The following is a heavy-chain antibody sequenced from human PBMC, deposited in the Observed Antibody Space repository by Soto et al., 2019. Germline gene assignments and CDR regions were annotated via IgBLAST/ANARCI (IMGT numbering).Heavy chain of an antibody. J-gene: IGHJ4*02. Sequence: QVQLQESGPGLEKPSGTLSLTCAVSSGSISSSTWWSGVRQPPGTGLEWIGEIYHSGSINYNPSLASRVTISVDKSKNQFSLKLSSVTAADTAVYYCARRSPRGDHFDYWGQGTLVTVSS. CDR1: SGSISSSTW. V-gene: IGHV4-4*02. D-gene: IGHD3-10*01. CDR2: IYHSGSI. CDR3: ARRSPRGDHFDY.